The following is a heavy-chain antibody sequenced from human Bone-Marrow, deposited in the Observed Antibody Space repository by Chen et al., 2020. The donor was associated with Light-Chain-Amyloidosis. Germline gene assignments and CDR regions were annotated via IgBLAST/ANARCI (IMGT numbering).Heavy chain of an antibody. CDR3: ARHSGVYDFVWSHPNSGGYFDF. CDR1: GYNFTNYW. J-gene: IGHJ4*02. Sequence: EVQLVQSGAEVKKPGESLRISCKGSGYNFTNYWITWVRQMPGKGLEWMGRIDPNVSYPTYGPSFQGHVTVSADESITTAYLQWGSLKASDTAIYYCARHSGVYDFVWSHPNSGGYFDFWGQGTLVTVSS. CDR2: IDPNVSYP. D-gene: IGHD3-16*01. V-gene: IGHV5-10-1*03.